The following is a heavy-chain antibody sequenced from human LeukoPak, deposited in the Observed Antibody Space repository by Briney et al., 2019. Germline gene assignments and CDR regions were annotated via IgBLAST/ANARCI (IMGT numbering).Heavy chain of an antibody. Sequence: SETLSLTCTVSGGSISAYYGNWIRQAPGKGLEWIGYIYYSGSTNYNPSLKSRVTMSVDTSRNQFSLKLSSVTAADTAVYYCAAGSNSTLGNFDYWGQGTLVTVSS. CDR2: IYYSGST. D-gene: IGHD4-23*01. CDR1: GGSISAYY. J-gene: IGHJ4*02. CDR3: AAGSNSTLGNFDY. V-gene: IGHV4-59*12.